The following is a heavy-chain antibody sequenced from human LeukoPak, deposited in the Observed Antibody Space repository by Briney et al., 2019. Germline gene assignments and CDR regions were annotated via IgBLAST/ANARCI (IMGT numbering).Heavy chain of an antibody. CDR2: IRYDGSNK. J-gene: IGHJ3*02. CDR3: ARDLAYSNYPDAFDI. D-gene: IGHD4-11*01. V-gene: IGHV3-30*02. CDR1: GFTFSSYG. Sequence: PGGSLRLSCAASGFTFSSYGMHWVRQAPGKGLEWVAFIRYDGSNKYYADSVKGRFTISRDNSKNTLYLQMNSLRAEDTAVYYCARDLAYSNYPDAFDIWGQGTMVTVSS.